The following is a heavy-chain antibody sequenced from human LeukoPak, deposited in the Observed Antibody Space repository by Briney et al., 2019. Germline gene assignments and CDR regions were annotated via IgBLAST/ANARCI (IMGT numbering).Heavy chain of an antibody. CDR3: ASLSLWFGEPTDY. CDR1: GFAFNKFG. V-gene: IGHV3-NL1*01. J-gene: IGHJ4*02. D-gene: IGHD3-10*01. Sequence: GGSLRLSCAASGFAFNKFGMHWVRQAPGKGLEWVSVIYSGGSTYYADSVKGRFTISRDNSKNTLYLQMNSLRAEDTAVYYCASLSLWFGEPTDYWGQGTLVTVSS. CDR2: IYSGGST.